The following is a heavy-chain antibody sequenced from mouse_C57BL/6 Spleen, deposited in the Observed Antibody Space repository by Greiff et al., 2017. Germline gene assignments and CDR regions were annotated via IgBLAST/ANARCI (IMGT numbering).Heavy chain of an antibody. CDR2: ISNGGGST. J-gene: IGHJ2*01. D-gene: IGHD1-1*01. V-gene: IGHV5-12*01. Sequence: EVQLVESGGGLVQPGGSLKLSCAASGFTFSDYYMYWVRQTPEKRLEWVAYISNGGGSTYYPATVKGRFTISRDTAKNTLYLQMSRLKSEDTAMYYCARRDYYGEYFDYWGQGTTLTVSS. CDR1: GFTFSDYY. CDR3: ARRDYYGEYFDY.